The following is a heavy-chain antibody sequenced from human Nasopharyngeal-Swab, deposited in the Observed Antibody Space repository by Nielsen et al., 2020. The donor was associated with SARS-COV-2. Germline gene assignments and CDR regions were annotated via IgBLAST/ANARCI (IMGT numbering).Heavy chain of an antibody. V-gene: IGHV3-23*01. J-gene: IGHJ4*02. CDR2: IVGSCDISGSGGNT. CDR1: GYSFRTYG. Sequence: GESLKIPCVASGYSFRTYGVSWVPPAPGQGPEWVAAIVGSCDISGSGGNTYYADPVKGRFTISGDNAKNSLYLQMNNLRAEDSAVYYCTRDTPAMFAYWGQGTLVTVSS. CDR3: TRDTPAMFAY.